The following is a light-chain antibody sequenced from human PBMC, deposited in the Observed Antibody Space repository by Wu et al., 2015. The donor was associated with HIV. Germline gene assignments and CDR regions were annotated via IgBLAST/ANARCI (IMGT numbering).Light chain of an antibody. Sequence: EIVLTQSPDVLSLSPGERATLSCRASQSAGNNLAWYQQRPGQAPRLLIHSASTRATGIPARFSGSGSGTEFTLTISSLQSEDIAVYYCQQYNNWPPWTFGQGTKVEIK. CDR2: SAS. CDR1: QSAGNN. J-gene: IGKJ1*01. CDR3: QQYNNWPPWT. V-gene: IGKV3-15*01.